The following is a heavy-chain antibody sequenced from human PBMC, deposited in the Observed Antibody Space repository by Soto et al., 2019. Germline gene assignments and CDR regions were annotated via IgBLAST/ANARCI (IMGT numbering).Heavy chain of an antibody. Sequence: PGGSLRLSCAASGFTFKDFGMAWVRQAPGKGLEWVSTVSGGGENTHYTDSVNGRFTISRDNSKNTVYLQMSSLRVDDTATYYCAKEVGSGVTLFDFWGQGTLVTVSS. CDR2: VSGGGENT. J-gene: IGHJ4*02. CDR1: GFTFKDFG. D-gene: IGHD2-21*02. CDR3: AKEVGSGVTLFDF. V-gene: IGHV3-23*01.